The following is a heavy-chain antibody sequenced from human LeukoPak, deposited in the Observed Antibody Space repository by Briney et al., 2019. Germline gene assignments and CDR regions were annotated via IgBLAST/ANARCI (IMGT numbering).Heavy chain of an antibody. CDR2: INSDGSST. V-gene: IGHV3-74*01. CDR3: ARDLPWGSYYNDEEDY. CDR1: GFTFSSYW. J-gene: IGHJ4*02. Sequence: GGSLRLSCAASGFTFSSYWMHWVRQAPGKGLVWVSRINSDGSSTSYADSVKGRVTISRDNAKNTLYLQMNSLRAEDTAVYYCARDLPWGSYYNDEEDYWGQGTLVTVSS. D-gene: IGHD3-10*01.